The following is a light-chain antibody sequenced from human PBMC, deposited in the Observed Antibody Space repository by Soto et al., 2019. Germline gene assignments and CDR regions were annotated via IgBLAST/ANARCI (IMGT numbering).Light chain of an antibody. V-gene: IGKV3-11*01. Sequence: IVMTQSPATLSVSPGERATLSCRASQSVSSYLAWYQQTPGQAPRLLIYDASNRATGIPARFSGSGSGTDFTLTISSLEPEDFAVYYCQQRSNWPLTFGGGTKGDIK. CDR1: QSVSSY. CDR3: QQRSNWPLT. J-gene: IGKJ4*01. CDR2: DAS.